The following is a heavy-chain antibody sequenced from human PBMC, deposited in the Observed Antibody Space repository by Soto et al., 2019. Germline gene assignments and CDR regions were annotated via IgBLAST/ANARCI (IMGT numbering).Heavy chain of an antibody. V-gene: IGHV1-18*01. J-gene: IGHJ4*02. CDR2: ISAFNGNT. D-gene: IGHD1-26*01. CDR3: GRVLSGSYFDDSDF. CDR1: GYNFDKYA. Sequence: QIQLVQSGAEVKKPGASVNVSCKASGYNFDKYAIMWVRQARGQGLEWMGWISAFNGNTNQAPKRQGRLTMTTDTSTNTAHMELRSLTSDDTAVYYCGRVLSGSYFDDSDFWGQGTLVTVSS.